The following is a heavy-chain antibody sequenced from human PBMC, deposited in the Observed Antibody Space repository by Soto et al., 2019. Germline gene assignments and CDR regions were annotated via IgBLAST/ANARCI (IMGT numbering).Heavy chain of an antibody. Sequence: QVQLVQSGAEVKKPGSSVKVSCKASGGTFSGYAISWVRQAPGQGLEWMGGFIPMFNRPHSARKFQGRVTITADESTSTAYMDLSSLRSEDTAVYYCARGQFHHVSNYYSALDVWGQGTTVTVSS. V-gene: IGHV1-69*01. CDR3: ARGQFHHVSNYYSALDV. CDR2: FIPMFNRP. CDR1: GGTFSGYA. J-gene: IGHJ6*02.